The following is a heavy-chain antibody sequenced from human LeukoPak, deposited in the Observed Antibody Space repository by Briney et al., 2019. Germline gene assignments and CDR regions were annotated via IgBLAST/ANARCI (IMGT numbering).Heavy chain of an antibody. Sequence: RASVKVSCKASGYTFTSYYMHWVRQAPGQGLEWMGIINPSGGSTSYAQKFQGRVTMTRDTSTSTVYMELSSLRSEDTAVYYCARENSIAVAGTGLYYYYYYMDVWGKGTTATVSS. V-gene: IGHV1-46*01. CDR3: ARENSIAVAGTGLYYYYYYMDV. J-gene: IGHJ6*03. CDR1: GYTFTSYY. CDR2: INPSGGST. D-gene: IGHD6-19*01.